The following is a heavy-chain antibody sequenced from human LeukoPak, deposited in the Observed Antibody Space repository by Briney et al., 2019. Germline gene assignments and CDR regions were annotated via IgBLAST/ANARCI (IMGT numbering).Heavy chain of an antibody. V-gene: IGHV3-23*01. Sequence: GGSRRLSWAASGLTFSSYAMSWVRQAPGKGLEWVSAISGSGGSTYYADSVKGRFTISRDNSKNTLYLQMNSLRAEDTAVYYCARISWFDYWGQGTLVTVSS. CDR2: ISGSGGST. J-gene: IGHJ4*02. CDR3: ARISWFDY. D-gene: IGHD2-15*01. CDR1: GLTFSSYA.